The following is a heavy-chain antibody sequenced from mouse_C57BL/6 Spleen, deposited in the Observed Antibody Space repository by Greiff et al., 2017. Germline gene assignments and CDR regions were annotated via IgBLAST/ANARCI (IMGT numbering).Heavy chain of an antibody. J-gene: IGHJ1*03. CDR3: ARRGSTMITHWYFDV. V-gene: IGHV1-54*01. Sequence: QVQLKESGAALVRPGTSVTVSCKASVYAFTNYLIEWVKQRPGQVLEWIVVINPGSGCTNYNEKVKGKATLTADKSSSTAYMQLSSLTSEDSAVYFCARRGSTMITHWYFDVWGTGTTVTVSS. CDR2: INPGSGCT. CDR1: VYAFTNYL. D-gene: IGHD2-4*01.